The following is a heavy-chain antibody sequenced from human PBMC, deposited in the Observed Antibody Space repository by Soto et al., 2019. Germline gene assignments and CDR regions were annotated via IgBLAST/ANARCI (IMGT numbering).Heavy chain of an antibody. CDR3: ARDPRRSGGSYGLGGIMYYYYGMDV. J-gene: IGHJ6*02. V-gene: IGHV1-2*04. CDR2: INPNSGGT. Sequence: GASVKVSCKASGYTFTGYYMHWVRQAPGQGLEWMGWINPNSGGTNYAQKFQGWVTMTRDTSISTAYMELSRLRSDDTAVYYCARDPRRSGGSYGLGGIMYYYYGMDVWGQGTTVTVSS. D-gene: IGHD5-18*01. CDR1: GYTFTGYY.